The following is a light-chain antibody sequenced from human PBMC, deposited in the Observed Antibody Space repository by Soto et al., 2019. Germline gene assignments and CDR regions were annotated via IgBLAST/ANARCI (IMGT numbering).Light chain of an antibody. CDR3: QQSYNTLFT. J-gene: IGKJ3*01. V-gene: IGKV1-39*01. CDR2: AAS. CDR1: QSISRY. Sequence: DIQMTQSPSALSASVGDRVTITCRASQSISRYLNWYQQKPGKAPEPLIYAASSLQSGVPSRLSGSGSGTDFTLTISSLQPEDSPTYYCQQSYNTLFTFGPGTKVEIK.